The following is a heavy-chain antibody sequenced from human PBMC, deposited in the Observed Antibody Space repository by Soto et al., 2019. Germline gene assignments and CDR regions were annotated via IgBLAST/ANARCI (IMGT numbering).Heavy chain of an antibody. J-gene: IGHJ4*02. CDR3: ARVGKSSGWSVVDY. Sequence: VQLVQSVAEVKKPGASVKVSCKASGYTFTSYAINWVRQSTGQGLEWMGWMNPNSGNTGYAQKLQGRVTMTRNTSISTAYMELSSIRSEDTAEYYCARVGKSSGWSVVDYWGQGTLVTVSS. CDR1: GYTFTSYA. CDR2: MNPNSGNT. V-gene: IGHV1-8*01. D-gene: IGHD6-19*01.